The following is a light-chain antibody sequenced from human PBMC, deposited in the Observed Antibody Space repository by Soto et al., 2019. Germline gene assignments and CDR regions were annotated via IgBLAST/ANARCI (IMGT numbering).Light chain of an antibody. CDR1: QSISSW. CDR2: DAS. J-gene: IGKJ1*01. V-gene: IGKV1-5*01. Sequence: DIQMTQSPSTLSASVGDRVTITCRASQSISSWLAWYQQKPGKAPKLLIYDASSLESGVPSRFSGSGSGTEFTLPITSLQPDDFATYYCQQYNSYPWMFGQGTKVEIK. CDR3: QQYNSYPWM.